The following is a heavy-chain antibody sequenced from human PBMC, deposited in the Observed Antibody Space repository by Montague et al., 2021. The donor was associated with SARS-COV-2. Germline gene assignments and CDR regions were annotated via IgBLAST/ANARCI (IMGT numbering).Heavy chain of an antibody. D-gene: IGHD3-10*01. V-gene: IGHV4-34*01. CDR1: GGSFSSYS. J-gene: IGHJ6*02. CDR2: ISHSEST. Sequence: SETLSLTCTVSGGSFSSYSWNWIRQPPRTGQEWVWEISHSESTNYNPSLKSRVTISIDTSKNQFSLKLSSVTAADTAVYYCARVRYYGSGSSVGMDVWGQGTTVTVSS. CDR3: ARVRYYGSGSSVGMDV.